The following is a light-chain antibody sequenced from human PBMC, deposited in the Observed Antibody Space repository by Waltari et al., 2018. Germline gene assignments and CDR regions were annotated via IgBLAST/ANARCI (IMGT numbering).Light chain of an antibody. CDR3: QQRSNWLFT. CDR2: GAS. V-gene: IGKV3D-20*02. Sequence: DIVLTQSPGTLSLSPGERATLSCRASQSVSRSLAWYQQKPGQAPRLLIYGASSRATGVPDRFSGSGSGTDFSLTISRLEPEDFAVYYCQQRSNWLFTFGPGTKVDIK. J-gene: IGKJ3*01. CDR1: QSVSRS.